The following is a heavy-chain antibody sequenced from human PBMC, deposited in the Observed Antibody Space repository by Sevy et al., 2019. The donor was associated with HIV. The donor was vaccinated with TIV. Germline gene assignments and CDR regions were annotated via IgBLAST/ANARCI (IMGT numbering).Heavy chain of an antibody. V-gene: IGHV3-48*02. Sequence: GGSLRLSCAASGFTFSSCSMNWVRQAPGKGLEWISYISSTRSTIYYADSVKGRFTISRDNAKNSLYLQMSSLKDEDTALYYCAGDAPRDQWELLTPWGWGRGTLVTVSS. D-gene: IGHD1-26*01. CDR3: AGDAPRDQWELLTPWG. CDR2: ISSTRSTI. CDR1: GFTFSSCS. J-gene: IGHJ4*02.